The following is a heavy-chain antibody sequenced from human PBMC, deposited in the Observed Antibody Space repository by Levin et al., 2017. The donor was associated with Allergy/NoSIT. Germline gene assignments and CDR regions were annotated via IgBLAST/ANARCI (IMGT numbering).Heavy chain of an antibody. Sequence: GGSLRLSCAASGFTFSSYDMHWVRQGTGKGLEWVSVIGTAGDTYYTGSVKGRFTISRENAKNSLSLQMNSLRAGDTAVYYCARGRAGTTNMDVWGQGTTVTVSS. D-gene: IGHD1-7*01. V-gene: IGHV3-13*01. CDR3: ARGRAGTTNMDV. CDR2: IGTAGDT. J-gene: IGHJ6*02. CDR1: GFTFSSYD.